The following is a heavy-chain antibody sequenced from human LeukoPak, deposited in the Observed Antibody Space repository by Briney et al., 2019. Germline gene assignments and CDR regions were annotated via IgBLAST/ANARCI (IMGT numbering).Heavy chain of an antibody. J-gene: IGHJ4*02. D-gene: IGHD2-2*01. V-gene: IGHV4-38-2*01. CDR1: GYSISSGYY. Sequence: SETLSLTCAVSGYSISSGYYWDWIRQPPGKGLDWIGRIYHSGSTSYNPSLKHRFTISVHTSKNQFSLKLSSVTAADTAVYYCARLDSTSWIPSDYWGQGTLVTVSS. CDR3: ARLDSTSWIPSDY. CDR2: IYHSGST.